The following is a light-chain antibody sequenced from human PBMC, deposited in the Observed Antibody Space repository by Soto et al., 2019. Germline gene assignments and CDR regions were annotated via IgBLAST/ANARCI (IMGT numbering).Light chain of an antibody. CDR2: DAS. CDR1: QSVYNF. CDR3: QQRSNWVT. J-gene: IGKJ4*01. V-gene: IGKV3-11*01. Sequence: EIVLTQSPATLSLSPGERADLSCRASQSVYNFLAWYQYRPGQAPRLLIYDASKRATGIPARFSGSGSGTDFTLTITSVEPEDFGGYYCQQRSNWVTFGGGTKVEI.